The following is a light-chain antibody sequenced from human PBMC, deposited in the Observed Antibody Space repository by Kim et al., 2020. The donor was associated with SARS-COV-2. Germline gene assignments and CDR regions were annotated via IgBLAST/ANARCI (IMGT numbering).Light chain of an antibody. CDR1: ESLNSNY. J-gene: IGKJ5*01. V-gene: IGKV3-20*01. CDR3: QQYGGSHMIT. Sequence: PGERANLSCRASESLNSNYLAWYQKRPGQAPRLLVYGASSRATGIADKFSGSGSGTDFTLTISRLEPEDFAVYYCQQYGGSHMITFVQGTRLGIK. CDR2: GAS.